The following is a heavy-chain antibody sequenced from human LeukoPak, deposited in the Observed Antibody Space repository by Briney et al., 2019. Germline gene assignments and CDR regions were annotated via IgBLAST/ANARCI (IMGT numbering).Heavy chain of an antibody. J-gene: IGHJ5*02. CDR2: ISSSSNTI. D-gene: IGHD3-10*01. Sequence: GGSLRLSCAASGFTFSSFGMNWVRQAPGKGLEWVSYISSSSNTIYYADSVKGRFTISRDNAKNSLYLQMNNLRTEDTAVYYCARDPGGRNWFDPWGQGTLVTVSS. CDR1: GFTFSSFG. V-gene: IGHV3-48*01. CDR3: ARDPGGRNWFDP.